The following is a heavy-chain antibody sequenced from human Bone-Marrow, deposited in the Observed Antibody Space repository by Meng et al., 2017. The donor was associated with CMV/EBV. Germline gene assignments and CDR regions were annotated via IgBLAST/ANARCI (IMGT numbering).Heavy chain of an antibody. V-gene: IGHV3-74*01. Sequence: GESLKISCAASGFMFDDYGMSWVRQAPGKGLEWVSGINSDGSSTSYADSVKGRFTISRDNAKNTLYLQMNSLRAEDTAVYYCARVAVERRGLDYWGQGTLVTVSS. J-gene: IGHJ4*02. CDR1: GFMFDDYG. D-gene: IGHD1-1*01. CDR3: ARVAVERRGLDY. CDR2: INSDGSST.